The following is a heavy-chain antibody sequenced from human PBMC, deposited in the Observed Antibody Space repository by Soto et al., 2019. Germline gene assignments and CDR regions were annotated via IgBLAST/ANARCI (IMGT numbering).Heavy chain of an antibody. CDR2: TRNRANGYTT. Sequence: EVQLVESGGGLVQPGGSLRLSCAASGFTFSDHYMDWVRQAPAKGLEWVGRTRNRANGYTTEYAASVKGRFTISRDDSKNSLYLQMNSLKTEDTGVYYCAKTFYGSGSYSLDYWGQGALVTVSS. V-gene: IGHV3-72*01. CDR1: GFTFSDHY. J-gene: IGHJ4*02. CDR3: AKTFYGSGSYSLDY. D-gene: IGHD3-10*01.